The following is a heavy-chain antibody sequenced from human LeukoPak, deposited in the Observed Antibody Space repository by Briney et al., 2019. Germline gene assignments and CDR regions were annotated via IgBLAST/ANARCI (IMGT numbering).Heavy chain of an antibody. CDR1: GYTFTSYD. Sequence: ASVKVSCKASGYTFTSYDINWVRQATGQGLEWMGWMNPNSGNTGYAQKFQGRVTMTRNTSISTAYMELSSLRSEDTAVYYCARVDPNYYDSSGYYYGWYGVDVWGQGTTVTVSS. V-gene: IGHV1-8*01. D-gene: IGHD3-22*01. CDR3: ARVDPNYYDSSGYYYGWYGVDV. J-gene: IGHJ6*02. CDR2: MNPNSGNT.